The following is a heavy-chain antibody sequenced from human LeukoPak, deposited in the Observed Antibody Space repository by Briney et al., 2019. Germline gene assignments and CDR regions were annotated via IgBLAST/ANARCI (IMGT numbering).Heavy chain of an antibody. CDR3: ARDPYSGNYGNDYYYYMDV. D-gene: IGHD1-26*01. V-gene: IGHV3-9*01. CDR2: ISWNSGRI. CDR1: GFTFDDYA. J-gene: IGHJ6*03. Sequence: GGSLRLSCAASGFTFDDYAMHWVRQAPGKGLEWVSGISWNSGRIGYADSVRGRFTISRDNAKNSLYLQMDSLGPDDTAVYYCARDPYSGNYGNDYYYYMDVWGKGTTVTISS.